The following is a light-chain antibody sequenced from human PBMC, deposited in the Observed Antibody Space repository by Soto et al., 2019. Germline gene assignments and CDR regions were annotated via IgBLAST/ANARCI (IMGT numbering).Light chain of an antibody. CDR1: KLGDKY. Sequence: SYELTQAPSVSVSPGQTASITCSGDKLGDKYACWYQQKPGQSSVLVIYQDSKRPSGIPERFSGSNSGNTATLTISGTQAMDEADYYCQAWDSSTAVFGGGTKLTVL. V-gene: IGLV3-1*01. J-gene: IGLJ2*01. CDR3: QAWDSSTAV. CDR2: QDS.